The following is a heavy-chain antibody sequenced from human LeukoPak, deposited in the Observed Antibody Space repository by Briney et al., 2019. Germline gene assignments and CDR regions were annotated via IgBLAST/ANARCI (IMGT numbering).Heavy chain of an antibody. V-gene: IGHV4-4*07. CDR1: GDSIRNFF. Sequence: PSETLSLTCSVSGDSIRNFFWSWIRQPAGRGLEWIGRIYTSGSTDYNPSLRSRVTMSVDTSRNQFSLKLTSVTAADTAVNYCARESKSYDGSGFYHDYWGQGTLVAVSS. D-gene: IGHD3-22*01. CDR2: IYTSGST. CDR3: ARESKSYDGSGFYHDY. J-gene: IGHJ4*02.